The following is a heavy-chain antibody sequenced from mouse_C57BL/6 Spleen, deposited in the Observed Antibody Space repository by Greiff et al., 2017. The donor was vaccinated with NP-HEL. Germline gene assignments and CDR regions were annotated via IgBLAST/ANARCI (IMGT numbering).Heavy chain of an antibody. J-gene: IGHJ4*01. Sequence: VQRVESGPELVKPGASVKLSCKASGYTFTSYDINWVKQRPGQGLEWIGWIYPRDGSTKYNEKFKGKATLTVDTSSSTAYMELHSLTSEDSAVYFCARRPRDYAMDYWGQGTSVTVSS. CDR3: ARRPRDYAMDY. D-gene: IGHD3-3*01. CDR2: IYPRDGST. CDR1: GYTFTSYD. V-gene: IGHV1-85*01.